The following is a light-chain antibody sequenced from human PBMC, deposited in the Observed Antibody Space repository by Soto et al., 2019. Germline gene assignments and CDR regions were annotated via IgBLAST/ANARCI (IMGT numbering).Light chain of an antibody. Sequence: QSVLTQPASVSGSPGQSITISCTGTSSDVGGYNYVSWYQQHPGKDTKLMIYDVSNRPSGVSNHFSGSKSGNTSSLTISGLQAEDEADYYCSSYTSSSTQVFGTGTKVTVL. V-gene: IGLV2-14*01. CDR1: SSDVGGYNY. CDR2: DVS. J-gene: IGLJ1*01. CDR3: SSYTSSSTQV.